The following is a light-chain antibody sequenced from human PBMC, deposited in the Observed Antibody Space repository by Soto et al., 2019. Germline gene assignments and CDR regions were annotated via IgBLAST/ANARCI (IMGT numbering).Light chain of an antibody. CDR2: DNN. CDR1: SSNIGNNY. CDR3: GTWDSSLSAYV. Sequence: QSVLTQPPSVSAAPGQKVTISCSGSSSNIGNNYVSWYQQLPGTVPKLLIYDNNKRSSGIPDRFSGSKSGSSATLGITGLQTGDEADYYCGTWDSSLSAYVFGTGTKLTVL. V-gene: IGLV1-51*01. J-gene: IGLJ1*01.